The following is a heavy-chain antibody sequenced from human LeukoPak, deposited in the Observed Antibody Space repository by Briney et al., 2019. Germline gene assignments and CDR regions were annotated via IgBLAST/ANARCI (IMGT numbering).Heavy chain of an antibody. CDR3: AKETYYDILTASANYGMDV. CDR2: IYGDGSTT. CDR1: GFTFSSYW. V-gene: IGHV3-74*01. D-gene: IGHD3-9*01. Sequence: GRSLRLSCAASGFTFSSYWIYWVRQAPGEGLVWVSHIYGDGSTTSYADSVKGRFTISRDNAKNSLYLQMNSLRAEDTAVYYCAKETYYDILTASANYGMDVWGQGTTVTVSS. J-gene: IGHJ6*02.